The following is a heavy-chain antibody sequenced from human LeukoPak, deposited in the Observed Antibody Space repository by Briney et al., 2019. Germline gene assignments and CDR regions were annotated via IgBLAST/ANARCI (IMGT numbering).Heavy chain of an antibody. CDR3: TADYGDYEVFEAFDI. J-gene: IGHJ3*02. V-gene: IGHV3-15*01. CDR1: GFTFSNAW. CDR2: IKGKTDGGTT. Sequence: GGSLRLSCAASGFTFSNAWMSWVRQAPGKGLEWVGRIKGKTDGGTTDYAAPVKGRFTISRDDSKNTLYLQMNSLKTEDTAVYYCTADYGDYEVFEAFDIWGQGTMVTVS. D-gene: IGHD4-17*01.